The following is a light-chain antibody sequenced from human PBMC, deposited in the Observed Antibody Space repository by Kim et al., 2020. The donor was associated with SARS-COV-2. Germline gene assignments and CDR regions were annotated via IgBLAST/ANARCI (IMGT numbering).Light chain of an antibody. CDR3: QQYASLQLT. CDR2: GAS. Sequence: SPGEGATLSCRASQSISSTYLAWYQHKSGQAPRLLIHGASSRASGVPDRFRGSGSGTDFTLTITRLEPEDFAVYYCQQYASLQLTFGGGTKVEIK. V-gene: IGKV3-20*01. CDR1: QSISSTY. J-gene: IGKJ4*01.